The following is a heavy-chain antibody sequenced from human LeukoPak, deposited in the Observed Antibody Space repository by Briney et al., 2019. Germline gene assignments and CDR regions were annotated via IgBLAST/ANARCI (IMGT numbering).Heavy chain of an antibody. Sequence: SETLSLTCTVSVGSLSRGGYYWSWIRQHPGEGLEWIGYIYYSGSTYYNPSLKSRVTISVDTSKNQFSLKLSSVTAADTAVYYCARTHAYYYDSSGYYWDYWGQGTLVTVSS. D-gene: IGHD3-22*01. CDR1: VGSLSRGGYY. V-gene: IGHV4-31*03. J-gene: IGHJ4*02. CDR2: IYYSGST. CDR3: ARTHAYYYDSSGYYWDY.